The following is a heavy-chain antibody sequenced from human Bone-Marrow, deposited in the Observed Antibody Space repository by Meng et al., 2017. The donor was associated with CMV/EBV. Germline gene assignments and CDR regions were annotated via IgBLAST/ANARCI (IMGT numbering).Heavy chain of an antibody. V-gene: IGHV3-33*06. CDR2: IWYDGSNK. CDR1: GFIFSSYG. D-gene: IGHD3-10*01. CDR3: AKLTSYGSGSSPSSDS. Sequence: LSLTCAAPGFIFSSYGMHWVRQAPGKGLEWVAVIWYDGSNKYYADSVKGRFTISRDNSKNTLYLQMNSLRAEDTAVYYCAKLTSYGSGSSPSSDSWGQGTRVTVSS. J-gene: IGHJ4*02.